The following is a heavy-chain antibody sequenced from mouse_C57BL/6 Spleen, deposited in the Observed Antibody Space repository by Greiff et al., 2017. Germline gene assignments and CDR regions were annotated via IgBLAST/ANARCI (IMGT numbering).Heavy chain of an antibody. CDR2: ISDGGSYT. CDR1: GFTFSSYA. V-gene: IGHV5-4*01. Sequence: VQLKESGGGLVKPGGSLKLSCAASGFTFSSYAMSWVRQTPEKRLEWVATISDGGSYTYYPDNVKGRFTISRDNAKNNLYLQISHLKSEDTAMYYCARVRDYGSFYYFDYWGQGTTLTVSS. D-gene: IGHD1-1*01. J-gene: IGHJ2*01. CDR3: ARVRDYGSFYYFDY.